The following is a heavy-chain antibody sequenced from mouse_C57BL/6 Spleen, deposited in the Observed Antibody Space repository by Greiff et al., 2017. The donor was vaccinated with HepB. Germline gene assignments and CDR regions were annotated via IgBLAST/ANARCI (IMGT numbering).Heavy chain of an antibody. CDR3: AKGHRLFDY. J-gene: IGHJ2*01. CDR1: GYTFTSYW. V-gene: IGHV1-50*01. CDR2: IDPSDSYT. Sequence: VQLQQPGAELVKPGASVKLSCKASGYTFTSYWMQWVKQRPGQGLEWIGEIDPSDSYTNYNQKFKGKATLTVDTSSSTAYMQLSSLTSEDSAVYYCAKGHRLFDYWGQGTTLTVSS. D-gene: IGHD3-3*01.